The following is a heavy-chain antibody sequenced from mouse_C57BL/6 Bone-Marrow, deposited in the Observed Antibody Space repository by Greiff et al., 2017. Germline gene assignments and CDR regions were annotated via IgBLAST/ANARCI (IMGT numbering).Heavy chain of an antibody. CDR1: GFTFSDYG. CDR3: ARDYGPPFDY. V-gene: IGHV5-17*01. J-gene: IGHJ2*01. Sequence: EVKVVESGGGLVKPGGSLKLSCAASGFTFSDYGMHWVRQAPEKGLEWVAYISSGSSTIYYADTVKGRFTISRDNAKNTLFLQMTSLRSEDTAMYYCARDYGPPFDYWGQGTTLTVSS. CDR2: ISSGSSTI. D-gene: IGHD1-1*01.